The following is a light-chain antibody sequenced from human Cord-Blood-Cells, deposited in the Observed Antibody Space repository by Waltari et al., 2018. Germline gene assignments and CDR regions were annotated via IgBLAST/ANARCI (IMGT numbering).Light chain of an antibody. Sequence: QSALTQPASVSGSPGPSTTISCTGTSSDVGGYNHVSWYQQHPGKAPKLMIYDVSNRPSGVSNRFSGSKSGNTASLTISGLQAEDEADYYCSSYTSSSTLVFGGGTKLTVL. V-gene: IGLV2-14*03. CDR1: SSDVGGYNH. CDR3: SSYTSSSTLV. J-gene: IGLJ3*02. CDR2: DVS.